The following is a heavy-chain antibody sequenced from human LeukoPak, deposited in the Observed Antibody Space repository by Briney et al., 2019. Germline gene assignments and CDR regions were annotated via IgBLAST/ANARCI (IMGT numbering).Heavy chain of an antibody. J-gene: IGHJ4*02. CDR1: GFTFSSYG. CDR2: ISYDGSDK. V-gene: IGHV3-30*18. Sequence: PGKPLRLSCAASGFTFSSYGMHWVRQAPGKGLGWVAAISYDGSDKYYTDSVKGRFTISRVNSENTLYLQMNSLRAEDTAIYYCAKVKEDRYYNSRGFYLDYWGQGTLVTVSS. D-gene: IGHD3-22*01. CDR3: AKVKEDRYYNSRGFYLDY.